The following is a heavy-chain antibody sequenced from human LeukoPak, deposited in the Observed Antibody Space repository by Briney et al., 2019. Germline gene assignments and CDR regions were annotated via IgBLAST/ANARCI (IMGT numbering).Heavy chain of an antibody. CDR1: GYTFTGYY. CDR3: ARGGGYSALDGIITDP. CDR2: INPNSGGT. J-gene: IGHJ5*02. D-gene: IGHD5-18*01. Sequence: ASVKVSCKASGYTFTGYYMHWVRQAPGQGLEWMGWINPNSGGTNYAQKFQGRVTMTRDTSISTAYMELSRLRSDDTAVYYCARGGGYSALDGIITDPWGQGTLVTVSS. V-gene: IGHV1-2*02.